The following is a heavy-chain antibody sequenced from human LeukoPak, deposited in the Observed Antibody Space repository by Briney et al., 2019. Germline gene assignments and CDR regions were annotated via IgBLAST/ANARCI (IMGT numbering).Heavy chain of an antibody. CDR1: GYTFTSYG. V-gene: IGHV1-18*01. J-gene: IGHJ1*01. Sequence: ASVKVSCKASGYTFTSYGISWVRQAPGQGLEWMGWISAYNGNTNYAQKLQGRVTMTTDTSTSTAYMELRSLRSDDTAVYYCATSLRGIVLDYFQDWGQGTLVSVSS. CDR2: ISAYNGNT. D-gene: IGHD2/OR15-2a*01. CDR3: ATSLRGIVLDYFQD.